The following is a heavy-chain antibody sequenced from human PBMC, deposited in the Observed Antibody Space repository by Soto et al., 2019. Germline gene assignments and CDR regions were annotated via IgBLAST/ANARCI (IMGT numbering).Heavy chain of an antibody. CDR1: GFTFSSYA. J-gene: IGHJ6*04. CDR3: ARDPGDFVGVVAATYRGGMYGMDV. V-gene: IGHV3-30-3*01. CDR2: ISYDGSNK. Sequence: PGGSLRLSCAASGFTFSSYAMHWVRQAPGKGLEWVAVISYDGSNKYYADSVKGRFTISRDNSKNTLYLQMNSLRAEDTAVYYCARDPGDFVGVVAATYRGGMYGMDVGGKGTRVTVPS. D-gene: IGHD2-15*01.